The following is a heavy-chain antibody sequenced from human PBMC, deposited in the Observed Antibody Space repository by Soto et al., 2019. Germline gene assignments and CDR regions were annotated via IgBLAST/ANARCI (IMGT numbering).Heavy chain of an antibody. J-gene: IGHJ5*02. CDR2: IKRKTDGGTA. D-gene: IGHD3-3*01. Sequence: EVQLVEYGGGLAKPGGSLRLSCVASEFPFGNAWMSWVRQAPGKGLAGVGRIKRKTDGGTADYAEPGRCRFTISRDDSKNTLYLQMNSLKTEDTAVYFCATTTPYAVCGGSSTGWFPPWGQGTLVTVSS. CDR1: EFPFGNAW. V-gene: IGHV3-15*05. CDR3: ATTTPYAVCGGSSTGWFPP.